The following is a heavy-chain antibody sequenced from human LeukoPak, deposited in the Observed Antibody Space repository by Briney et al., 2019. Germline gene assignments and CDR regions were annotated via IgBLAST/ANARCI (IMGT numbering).Heavy chain of an antibody. D-gene: IGHD3-16*02. CDR1: GGSISSGGYY. CDR2: IYYSGST. J-gene: IGHJ4*02. CDR3: ARDPEGMGYHDY. Sequence: SQTLSLTCTVSGGSISSGGYYWSWIRQHPGKGLEWIGYIYYSGSTYYNPSLKSRVTISVDTSKNQFSLKLSSVTAADTAVYYCARDPEGMGYHDYWGRGTLVTVSS. V-gene: IGHV4-31*03.